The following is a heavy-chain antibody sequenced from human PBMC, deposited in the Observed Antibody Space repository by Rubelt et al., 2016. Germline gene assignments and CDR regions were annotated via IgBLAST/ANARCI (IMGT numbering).Heavy chain of an antibody. D-gene: IGHD1-7*01. J-gene: IGHJ4*02. CDR1: GFTFSSYW. CDR3: LRETRNSFDY. CDR2: INRDARST. V-gene: IGHV3-74*01. Sequence: EVQLVESGGGVVQPGRSLRLSCVASGFTFSSYWMHWVRKAPGKGLVWVSRINRDARSTGYADSVKGGFTISRDSDKSTLYLQMNSLGAEETAVYYCLRETRNSFDYWGQGTLVTVSS.